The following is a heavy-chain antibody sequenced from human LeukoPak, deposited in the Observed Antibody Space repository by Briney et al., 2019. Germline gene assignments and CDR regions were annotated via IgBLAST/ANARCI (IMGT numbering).Heavy chain of an antibody. V-gene: IGHV4-39*01. CDR3: ARVIAAANWFDP. D-gene: IGHD6-13*01. Sequence: SETLSLPCTVSGGSISSSSYYWGWIRQPPGKGLEWIGSIYYSGSTYYNPSLKIRVTISVDTSKNQFSLKLSSVTAADTAVYYCARVIAAANWFDPWGQGTLVTVSS. CDR1: GGSISSSSYY. CDR2: IYYSGST. J-gene: IGHJ5*02.